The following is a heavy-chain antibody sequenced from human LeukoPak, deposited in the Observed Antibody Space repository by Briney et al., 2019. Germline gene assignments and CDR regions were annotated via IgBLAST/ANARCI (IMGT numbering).Heavy chain of an antibody. CDR2: INNRGST. CDR1: GGSFSGHY. V-gene: IGHV4-34*01. CDR3: ARDRFCSDGVCFKGTFDF. J-gene: IGHJ4*02. D-gene: IGHD2-8*01. Sequence: SETLSLTCGVSGGSFSGHYWNWIRQRPGKGLEWIGDINNRGSTSYNPSLKSAVTISVDPSKNQFSLKVHSVTAADTAIYYCARDRFCSDGVCFKGTFDFWGLGTLVIVSP.